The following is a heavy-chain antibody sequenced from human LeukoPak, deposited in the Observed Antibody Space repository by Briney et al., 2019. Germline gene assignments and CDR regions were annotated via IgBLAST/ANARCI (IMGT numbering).Heavy chain of an antibody. Sequence: GGSLRLSCAASGFTFSNYWMHWVRQVPEKGLMWVSRIKTDGSSTSYADSVKGRFTISRDNAKNTLYLQMNSLRVEDTAVYYCARDFMYSITCAGCWGQGTLVTVPS. CDR1: GFTFSNYW. J-gene: IGHJ4*02. V-gene: IGHV3-74*01. CDR3: ARDFMYSITCAGC. CDR2: IKTDGSST. D-gene: IGHD6-13*01.